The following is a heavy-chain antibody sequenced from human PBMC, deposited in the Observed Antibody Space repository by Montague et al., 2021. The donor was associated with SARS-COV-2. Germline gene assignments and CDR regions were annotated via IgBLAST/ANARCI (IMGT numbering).Heavy chain of an antibody. J-gene: IGHJ1*01. Sequence: SETLSLTCTVSGGSFSRSDYHWGWIRQSPGKGLEWIVSLYYTGTAYYNPSLKSRVGISVDTTRNQFSLRLSSVTAAATAVYYCARTVDSRSAGVFQHWGQGTLVTVSS. CDR1: GGSFSRSDYH. V-gene: IGHV4-39*01. D-gene: IGHD2-8*02. CDR2: LYYTGTA. CDR3: ARTVDSRSAGVFQH.